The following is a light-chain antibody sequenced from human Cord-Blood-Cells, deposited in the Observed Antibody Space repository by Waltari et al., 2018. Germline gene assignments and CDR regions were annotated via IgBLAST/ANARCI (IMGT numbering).Light chain of an antibody. Sequence: SYELTQPLSVSVALGPTARITFGGNNIGSKNVHWYQPRPGQGPVAVTYGHSNRPAGIPERFSGANSGTTATLTISRAQAGDEADYYCQVWDSSTALVFGGGTKLTVL. CDR2: GHS. V-gene: IGLV3-9*01. CDR3: QVWDSSTALV. CDR1: NIGSKN. J-gene: IGLJ2*01.